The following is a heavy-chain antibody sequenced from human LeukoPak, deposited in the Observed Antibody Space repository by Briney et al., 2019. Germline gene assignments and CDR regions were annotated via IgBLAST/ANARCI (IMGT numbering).Heavy chain of an antibody. CDR2: IFHSGNS. Sequence: PSETLSLTCAVSSYSISSGSYWGWIRQSPGKGLEWVGSIFHSGNSYYNPSLKSRLTMSVDTSKNQFSLKLTSVTAADTALYYCARVTYVDDMLYQYFDYWGQGVLVTVSS. V-gene: IGHV4-38-2*01. CDR1: SYSISSGSY. J-gene: IGHJ4*02. CDR3: ARVTYVDDMLYQYFDY. D-gene: IGHD4-17*01.